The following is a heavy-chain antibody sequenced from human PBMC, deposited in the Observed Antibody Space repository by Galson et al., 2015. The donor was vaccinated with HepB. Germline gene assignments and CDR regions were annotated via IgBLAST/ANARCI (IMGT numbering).Heavy chain of an antibody. V-gene: IGHV5-51*03. CDR2: FYPGDSDT. J-gene: IGHJ3*02. CDR1: GYSFITYW. D-gene: IGHD6-19*01. Sequence: QSGAEVKKPGESLKISCKASGYSFITYWIGWVRKMPGRGLEWMGIFYPGDSDTTYSPSFQGQVTISLDKSINTAYLQWSSLKASDTAMYYCARPISSGWARPNAFDIWGQGTMVTVSS. CDR3: ARPISSGWARPNAFDI.